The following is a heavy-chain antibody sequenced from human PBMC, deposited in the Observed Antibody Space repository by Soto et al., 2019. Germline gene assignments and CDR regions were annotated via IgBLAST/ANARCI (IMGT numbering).Heavy chain of an antibody. CDR1: GGSISSSNW. CDR2: IYHSGST. V-gene: IGHV4-4*02. CDR3: AKDLEGSGARYHFDY. Sequence: QVQLQESGPGLVKPSGTLSLTCAVSGGSISSSNWWNWVRQPPGKGLELIGEIYHSGSTNYNPYLKSLVTISVDKSKNQFSLKLNSVTAADTAVYYCAKDLEGSGARYHFDYWGQGMLVTVSS. J-gene: IGHJ4*02. D-gene: IGHD2-15*01.